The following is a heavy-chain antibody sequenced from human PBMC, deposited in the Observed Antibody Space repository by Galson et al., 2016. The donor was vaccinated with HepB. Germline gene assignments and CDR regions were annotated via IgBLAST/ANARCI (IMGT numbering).Heavy chain of an antibody. CDR3: ASSVGVAGLDY. Sequence: QSGAEVKKPGESLQISCKGSGYTFNSYWIGWVRQMPGKGLEWMGIIYPDDSDTTYSPSFQGQVTISADKSISTAYLQWSSLKASDTAMYYCASSVGVAGLDYWGQGTLVTVSS. J-gene: IGHJ4*02. CDR2: IYPDDSDT. V-gene: IGHV5-51*01. D-gene: IGHD6-19*01. CDR1: GYTFNSYW.